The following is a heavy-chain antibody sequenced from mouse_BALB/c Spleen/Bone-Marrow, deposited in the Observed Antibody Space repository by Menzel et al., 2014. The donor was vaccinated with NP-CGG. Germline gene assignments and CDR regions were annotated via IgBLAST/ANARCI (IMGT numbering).Heavy chain of an antibody. Sequence: QVHVKQSGGALAKPGASVQMSCKASCYPFTSYWIHWVKQRPGQGLEWIGYIYPSTGYSEYNQKFKDKATLTAYKSTSTADMQLSSLTSEDSTVYYCTRGGLNGTIVDWGQGTSVTVSS. CDR3: TRGGLNGTIVD. CDR1: CYPFTSYW. D-gene: IGHD2-14*01. J-gene: IGHJ4*01. V-gene: IGHV1-7*01. CDR2: IYPSTGYS.